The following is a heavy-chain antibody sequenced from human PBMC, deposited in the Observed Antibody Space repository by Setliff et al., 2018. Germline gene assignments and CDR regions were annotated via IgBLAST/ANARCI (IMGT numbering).Heavy chain of an antibody. D-gene: IGHD2-8*01. CDR3: AREDGPNYYYYYMDI. CDR2: IHYSGST. V-gene: IGHV4-59*01. Sequence: KPSETLSLTCSVSGASINRDYWNWIRQPPGKGLEWIGYIHYSGSTNYNPSLKSRVTISFNTSKNQISLKLSSVTPADAAVYFCAREDGPNYYYYYMDIWGKGTTVTVSS. J-gene: IGHJ6*03. CDR1: GASINRDY.